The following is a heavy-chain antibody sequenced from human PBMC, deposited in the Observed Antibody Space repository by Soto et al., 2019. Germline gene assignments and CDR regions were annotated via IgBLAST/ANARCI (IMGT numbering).Heavy chain of an antibody. D-gene: IGHD5-12*01. Sequence: GGSLRLSCAASGFTFSSYWMSWVRQAPGKGLEWVANIKQDGSEKYYVDSVKGRFTISRDNAENSLYLQMNSLRAEDTAVYYCERDRSKWLENHPFDYWGQGPLVTVYS. CDR3: ERDRSKWLENHPFDY. J-gene: IGHJ4*02. CDR2: IKQDGSEK. CDR1: GFTFSSYW. V-gene: IGHV3-7*03.